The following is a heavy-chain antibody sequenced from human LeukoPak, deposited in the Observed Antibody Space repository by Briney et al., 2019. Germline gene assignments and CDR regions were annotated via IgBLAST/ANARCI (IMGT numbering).Heavy chain of an antibody. J-gene: IGHJ4*02. CDR3: ARNSGWYPLGY. CDR2: INHSGST. Sequence: GSLRLSCAASGFTFSSYAMSWVRQPPGKGLEWIGEINHSGSTNYNPSLKSRVTISVDTSKNQFSLKLSSVTAADTAVYYCARNSGWYPLGYWGQGTLVTVSS. CDR1: GFTFSSYA. D-gene: IGHD6-19*01. V-gene: IGHV4-34*01.